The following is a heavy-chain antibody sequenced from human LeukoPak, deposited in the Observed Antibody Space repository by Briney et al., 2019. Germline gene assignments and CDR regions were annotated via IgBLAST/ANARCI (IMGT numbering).Heavy chain of an antibody. CDR3: ARQFHGSGYVDDL. V-gene: IGHV4-39*01. D-gene: IGHD5-12*01. CDR2: IYYSGTT. Sequence: SETLSLTCRVSGGSISSSSYYWGWIRRPPGKGLEWIASIYYSGTTHYNPALKSRVTMSVDTSKNQFSLKLSAVTAADTAVYYCARQFHGSGYVDDLWGQGTLVTVSS. J-gene: IGHJ5*02. CDR1: GGSISSSSYY.